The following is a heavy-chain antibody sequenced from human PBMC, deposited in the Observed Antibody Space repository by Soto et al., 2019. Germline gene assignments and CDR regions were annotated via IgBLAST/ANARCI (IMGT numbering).Heavy chain of an antibody. CDR3: ARGWVAAAGTFYYYYGMDV. V-gene: IGHV1-69*13. Sequence: SVKVSCKASGGTFSSYAISWVRQAPGQGLEWMGGIIPVFGTADYAQKFQGRVTITADESTSTAYMELSSLRSEDTAVYYCARGWVAAAGTFYYYYGMDVWGQGTTVTVSS. CDR1: GGTFSSYA. D-gene: IGHD6-13*01. J-gene: IGHJ6*02. CDR2: IIPVFGTA.